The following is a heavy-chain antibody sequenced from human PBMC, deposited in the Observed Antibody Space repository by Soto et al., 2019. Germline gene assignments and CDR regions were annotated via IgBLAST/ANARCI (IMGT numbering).Heavy chain of an antibody. Sequence: QVQLVESGGGVVQPGRSLRLSCAASGFTFSSYGMHWVRQAPGKGLEWVAVISYDGSNKYYADSVKGRFTISRDNSKNTLYLQMNSLRAEDTAVYYCANSALGVTTDYWGQGTLVTVSS. CDR1: GFTFSSYG. V-gene: IGHV3-30*18. D-gene: IGHD4-17*01. CDR3: ANSALGVTTDY. J-gene: IGHJ4*02. CDR2: ISYDGSNK.